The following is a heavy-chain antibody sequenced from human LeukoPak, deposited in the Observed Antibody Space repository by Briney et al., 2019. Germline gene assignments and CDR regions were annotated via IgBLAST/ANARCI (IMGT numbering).Heavy chain of an antibody. V-gene: IGHV3-23*01. D-gene: IGHD6-19*01. CDR1: GSTFSNYA. CDR3: AKISSGWDMN. J-gene: IGHJ4*02. CDR2: ISGSGSTT. Sequence: GGSLRLSCAASGSTFSNYAMSWVRQAPGKGLEWVSTISGSGSTTYYADSVKGRFSISRDNSNNTLYLQMNSPRAEDTAVYYCAKISSGWDMNWGQGTLVTVSS.